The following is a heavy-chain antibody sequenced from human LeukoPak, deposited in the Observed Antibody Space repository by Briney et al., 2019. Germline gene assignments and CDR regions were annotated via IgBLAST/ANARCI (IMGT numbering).Heavy chain of an antibody. D-gene: IGHD6-6*01. J-gene: IGHJ5*02. CDR3: ARGQRIAARSWFDP. CDR1: GFTFSNAW. Sequence: GGSLRLSCAASGFTFSNAWMSWVRQAPGKGLEWVAVISYDGSNKYYADSVKGRFTISRDNSKNTLYLQMNSLRAEDTAVYYCARGQRIAARSWFDPWGQGTLVTVSS. V-gene: IGHV3-30-3*01. CDR2: ISYDGSNK.